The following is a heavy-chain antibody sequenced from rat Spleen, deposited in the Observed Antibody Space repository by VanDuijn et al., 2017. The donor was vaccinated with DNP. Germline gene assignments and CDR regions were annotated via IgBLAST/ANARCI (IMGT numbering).Heavy chain of an antibody. J-gene: IGHJ2*01. V-gene: IGHV5S10*01. CDR3: TTRGIYGGYDF. D-gene: IGHD1-11*01. CDR2: IIYDGSGA. Sequence: EVQLVESGGGLVQPGDSLRLSCAASGFIFSDYAMAWVRQSPKMGLEWVAIIIYDGSGAFYRDSVTGRFTISRDFAKSTLYLQMDSLRSEDSATYYCTTRGIYGGYDFWGQGVMVTVSS. CDR1: GFIFSDYA.